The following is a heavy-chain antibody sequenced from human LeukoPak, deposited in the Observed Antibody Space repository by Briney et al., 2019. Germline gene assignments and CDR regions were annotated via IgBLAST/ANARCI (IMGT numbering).Heavy chain of an antibody. V-gene: IGHV1-69*04. CDR1: GGTFSXYX. D-gene: IGHD4-11*01. CDR3: ARDRPTVSSGY. J-gene: IGHJ4*02. CDR2: IIPILGIA. Sequence: ASVKVSCKASGGTFSXYXXXXXXXXXXXXXXWMGRIIPILGIANYAQKFQGRVTITADKSTSTAYMELSSLRSEDTAVYYCARDRPTVSSGYWGQGTLVTVSS.